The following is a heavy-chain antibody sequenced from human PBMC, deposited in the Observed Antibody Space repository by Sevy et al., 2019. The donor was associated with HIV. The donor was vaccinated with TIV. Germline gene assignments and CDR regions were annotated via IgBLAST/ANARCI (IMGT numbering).Heavy chain of an antibody. D-gene: IGHD3-16*02. Sequence: GGSLRLSCAASGFTFSSYWMSWVRQAPGKGLEWVANIKQDGSEKYYVDSVKGRFTISRDNAKNSLYLQMSGLRAEDTAVYYCARALADWGSFHYSSWGRGTLVTVSS. CDR3: ARALADWGSFHYSS. V-gene: IGHV3-7*01. CDR1: GFTFSSYW. J-gene: IGHJ4*02. CDR2: IKQDGSEK.